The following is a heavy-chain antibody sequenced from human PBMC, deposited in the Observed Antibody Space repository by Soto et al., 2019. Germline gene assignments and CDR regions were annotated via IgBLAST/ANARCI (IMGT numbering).Heavy chain of an antibody. CDR2: IYHSGGA. Sequence: SETLSLTCTVSGDSITSGGYYWSWLRQPPGKGLEWIGYIYHSGGASYNPSLRGRAVISIDTSKNQFSLRLNAVAAADTATYYCARDYYGAGSQYYYYGMEVWGQGTTVTVSS. V-gene: IGHV4-31*03. D-gene: IGHD3-10*01. CDR3: ARDYYGAGSQYYYYGMEV. J-gene: IGHJ6*02. CDR1: GDSITSGGYY.